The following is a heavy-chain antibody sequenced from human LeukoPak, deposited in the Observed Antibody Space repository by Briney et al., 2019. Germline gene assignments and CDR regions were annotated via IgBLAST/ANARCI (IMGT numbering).Heavy chain of an antibody. CDR2: IRGGGDNT. J-gene: IGHJ4*02. V-gene: IGHV3-23*01. CDR3: ATQMTTVTMDDY. Sequence: HPGGSLRLSCAASGFTFSSYAMSWVRQAPGKGLEWVSAIRGGGDNTFYADSVKGRFTISRDNSKNTLYLQMNSLRADDTAVYFCATQMTTVTMDDYWGQGTLVTVSS. D-gene: IGHD4-17*01. CDR1: GFTFSSYA.